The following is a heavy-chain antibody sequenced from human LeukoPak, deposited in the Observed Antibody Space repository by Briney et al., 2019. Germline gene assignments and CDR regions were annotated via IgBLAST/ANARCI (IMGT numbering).Heavy chain of an antibody. V-gene: IGHV3-7*01. CDR3: PRSVEPYYYYYYYMDV. J-gene: IGHJ6*03. D-gene: IGHD1-14*01. CDR2: IKQDGSEK. Sequence: PGGSLRLSCAASGFTFSSYWMSWVRQAPGKGLEWVANIKQDGSEKYYVDSVKGRFTISRDNAKNSLYLQMNSLRAEDTAVYYCPRSVEPYYYYYYYMDVWGKGTTVTVSS. CDR1: GFTFSSYW.